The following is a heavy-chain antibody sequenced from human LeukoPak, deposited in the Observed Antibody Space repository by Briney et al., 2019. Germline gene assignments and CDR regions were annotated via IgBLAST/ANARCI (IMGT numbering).Heavy chain of an antibody. CDR1: GFTFSSYS. J-gene: IGHJ4*02. V-gene: IGHV3-48*02. CDR3: ARSLYSGTYYGGRYFDY. D-gene: IGHD1-26*01. CDR2: VSSSGSSI. Sequence: PRGSLRLSCVASGFTFSSYSMNWVRQAPGKGLEWVSFVSSSGSSIYYADSVKGRFTISRDNAKNSLYLQMNSLRDEDTAVYYCARSLYSGTYYGGRYFDYWGQGSLVTVSS.